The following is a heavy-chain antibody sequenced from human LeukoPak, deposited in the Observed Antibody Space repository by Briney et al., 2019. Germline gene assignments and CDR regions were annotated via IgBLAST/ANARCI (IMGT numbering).Heavy chain of an antibody. Sequence: PSETLSLTCTVSGGSISSYFWSWVRQPPGKGLEWIGYLYYSGSTNYKYNPSLKSRVTLSVDTSKNHFSLKLTSVTAADTAVYFCARAYNYGSGSYSAFGNWGQGTLVTVSS. CDR1: GGSISSYF. D-gene: IGHD3-10*01. V-gene: IGHV4-59*01. CDR2: LYYSGST. CDR3: ARAYNYGSGSYSAFGN. J-gene: IGHJ4*02.